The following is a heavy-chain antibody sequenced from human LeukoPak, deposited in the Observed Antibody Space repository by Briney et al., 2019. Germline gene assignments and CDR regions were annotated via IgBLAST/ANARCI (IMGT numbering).Heavy chain of an antibody. D-gene: IGHD6-19*01. J-gene: IGHJ4*02. V-gene: IGHV3-7*01. CDR1: GFTFSSYW. CDR3: ASGIVVAGTGFDY. CDR2: IKQDGSEK. Sequence: GGSLRLSCAASGFTFSSYWMSWVRQAPGKGLEWVAYIKQDGSEKYYVDSVKGRFTISRDNAKNSLYLQMNSLRAEDTAVYYCASGIVVAGTGFDYWGQGTLVTVSS.